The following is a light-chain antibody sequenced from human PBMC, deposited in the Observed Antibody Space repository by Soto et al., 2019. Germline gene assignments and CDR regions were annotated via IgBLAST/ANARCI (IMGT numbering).Light chain of an antibody. V-gene: IGLV2-14*01. CDR3: SSYTSSSTLV. J-gene: IGLJ1*01. Sequence: QSALTQPASVSGSPGQSITISCTGTSSDVGGYNYVSWYQQHPGKAPKLMIYDVSNRPSGVSNRFSGSKSGNTASLTISGLQAEDEADYYCSSYTSSSTLVFGTGTKLPVL. CDR2: DVS. CDR1: SSDVGGYNY.